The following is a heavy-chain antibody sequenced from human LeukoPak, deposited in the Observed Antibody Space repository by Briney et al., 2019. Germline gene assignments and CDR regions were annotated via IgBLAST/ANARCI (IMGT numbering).Heavy chain of an antibody. CDR2: ISGSGGST. Sequence: GGSLRLSCAASGFTFSSYAMSWVRQAPGKGLKWVSAISGSGGSTGYADSVKGRFTISRDNAKNSLYLQMNSLRAEDTALYYCARDPEYCSGGSCYRYNWFDPWGQGTLVTVSS. V-gene: IGHV3-20*04. J-gene: IGHJ5*02. CDR1: GFTFSSYA. CDR3: ARDPEYCSGGSCYRYNWFDP. D-gene: IGHD2-15*01.